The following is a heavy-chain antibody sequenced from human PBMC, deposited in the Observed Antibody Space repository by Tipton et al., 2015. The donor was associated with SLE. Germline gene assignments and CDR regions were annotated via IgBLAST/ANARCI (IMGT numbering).Heavy chain of an antibody. CDR2: IYYSGST. V-gene: IGHV4-59*12. J-gene: IGHJ3*02. Sequence: TLSLTCTVSGGSISSYYWSWIRQPPGKGLEWIGYIYYSGSTNYNPSLKSRVTISVDTSKNQFSLKLSSVTAADTAVYYCARVLDGGSAPAAFDIWGQGTMVTVSS. CDR1: GGSISSYY. CDR3: ARVLDGGSAPAAFDI. D-gene: IGHD3-10*01.